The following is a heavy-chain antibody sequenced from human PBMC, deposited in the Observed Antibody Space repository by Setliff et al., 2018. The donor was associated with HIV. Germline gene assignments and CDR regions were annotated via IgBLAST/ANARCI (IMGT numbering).Heavy chain of an antibody. Sequence: PSETLSLTCVVYGGSFSGYYWSWIRQPPGKGLEWIGEINHSGSTNYNASLKSRVTMSVDTSKNQFSLKLTSMTAVDTAVYYCARQVTMIRGVQNYYMDVWGKGTTVTVSS. J-gene: IGHJ6*03. D-gene: IGHD3-10*01. CDR3: ARQVTMIRGVQNYYMDV. CDR2: INHSGST. V-gene: IGHV4-34*01. CDR1: GGSFSGYY.